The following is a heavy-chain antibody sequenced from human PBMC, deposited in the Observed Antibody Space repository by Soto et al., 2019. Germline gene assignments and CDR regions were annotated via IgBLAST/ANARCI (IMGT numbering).Heavy chain of an antibody. D-gene: IGHD5-18*01. CDR1: GGTFSSHG. CDR3: ARDRGYTGLGWLDP. V-gene: IGHV1-69*18. CDR2: SIPFFGTT. Sequence: QVQVVQSGAEVRKPGSSVKVSCKASGGTFSSHGVGWVRQAPGQGLEWMGKSIPFFGTTNYAQKFQGRVTITADESTSTVYLEVSSLTSEDTAIYYCARDRGYTGLGWLDPWGQGTLVTVSS. J-gene: IGHJ5*02.